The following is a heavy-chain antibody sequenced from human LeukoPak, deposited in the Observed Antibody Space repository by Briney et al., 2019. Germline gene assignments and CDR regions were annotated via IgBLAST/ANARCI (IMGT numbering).Heavy chain of an antibody. V-gene: IGHV3-23*01. CDR1: GFTFSSYA. CDR2: ISGGSGST. Sequence: GGSLRLSCAASGFTFSSYAMSWVRQAPGKGLAWVSTISGGSGSTYCADSVKGRLTISRDNSKNTLYLQMNSLRDEDTAVYYCAKHRFESGGYHSTDWGQGTLVTVSS. CDR3: AKHRFESGGYHSTD. J-gene: IGHJ4*02. D-gene: IGHD3-22*01.